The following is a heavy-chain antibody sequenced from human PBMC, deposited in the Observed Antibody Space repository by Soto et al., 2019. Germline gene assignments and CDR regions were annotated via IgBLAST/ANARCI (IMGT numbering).Heavy chain of an antibody. V-gene: IGHV4-30-4*01. CDR2: IYYSGST. CDR3: DRVRNESTSSVSYDFDY. D-gene: IGHD2-8*01. CDR1: GGSISSGGYY. Sequence: SETLSLTCTVSGGSISSGGYYWSWIRQPPGKGLVWIGYIYYSGSTYYNPSLKSRVTISVDTSKNQFSLKLSSVTAADTAVYYCDRVRNESTSSVSYDFDYWREGILVTASS. J-gene: IGHJ4*01.